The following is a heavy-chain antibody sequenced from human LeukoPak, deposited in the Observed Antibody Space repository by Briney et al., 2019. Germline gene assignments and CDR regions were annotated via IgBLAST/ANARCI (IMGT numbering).Heavy chain of an antibody. CDR3: AKFDPGPHCSSTSCYDNYFDY. V-gene: IGHV3-23*01. CDR2: ISGSGGST. D-gene: IGHD2-2*01. CDR1: GFTFSSYS. Sequence: PGGSLRLSCAASGFTFSSYSMNWVRQAPGKGLEWASAISGSGGSTYYADSVKGRFTISRDNSKNTLYLQMNSLRAEDTAVYYCAKFDPGPHCSSTSCYDNYFDYWGQGTLVTVSS. J-gene: IGHJ4*02.